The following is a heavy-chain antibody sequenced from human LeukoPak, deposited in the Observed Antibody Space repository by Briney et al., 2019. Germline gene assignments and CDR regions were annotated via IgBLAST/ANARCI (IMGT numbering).Heavy chain of an antibody. CDR3: ARQTGFWSGYQLYFDY. D-gene: IGHD3-3*01. CDR2: IYYSGTT. Sequence: SKTLSLTXTVSGGSITSRSYYWGWIRQPPGKGLEWVGSIYYSGTTYYNPSLESRVAISVDTSKNQFSLRLTSVTAADTAVYFCARQTGFWSGYQLYFDYWGQGSLVTVSS. J-gene: IGHJ4*02. CDR1: GGSITSRSYY. V-gene: IGHV4-39*01.